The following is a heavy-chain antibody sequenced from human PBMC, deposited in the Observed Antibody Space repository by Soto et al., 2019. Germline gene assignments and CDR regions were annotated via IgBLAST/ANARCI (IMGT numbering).Heavy chain of an antibody. V-gene: IGHV3-49*04. CDR2: IRSEAYGGTT. J-gene: IGHJ4*02. CDR1: GFTFGDYP. Sequence: LRLYCTSSGFTFGDYPMSWVRQAPGTGLEWVGFIRSEAYGGTTEYAASVKDRFTISRDDGKSVAYLQMNSLKTEDTAVYYCARAPKMYSPPSLLGDWGPGTLVTVS. D-gene: IGHD1-26*01. CDR3: ARAPKMYSPPSLLGD.